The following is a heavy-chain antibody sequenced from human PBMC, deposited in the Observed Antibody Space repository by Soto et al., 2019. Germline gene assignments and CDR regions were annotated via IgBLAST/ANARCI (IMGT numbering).Heavy chain of an antibody. CDR2: IYHSGST. CDR1: GGSISSSNC. J-gene: IGHJ6*02. Sequence: QVQLQESGPGLVKPSGTLSLTCAVSGGSISSSNCWSWVRQPPGKGLEWIGEIYHSGSTNFNPSLKRRVTISVDKSKSQFSLQLNSVTAADTAVYYCARVSGSYYYGMDVWGQGTTVTVSS. CDR3: ARVSGSYYYGMDV. V-gene: IGHV4-4*02.